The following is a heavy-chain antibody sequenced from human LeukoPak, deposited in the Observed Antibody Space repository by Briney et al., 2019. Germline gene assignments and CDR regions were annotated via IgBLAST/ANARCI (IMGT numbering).Heavy chain of an antibody. CDR1: GGSISSYY. D-gene: IGHD2-15*01. J-gene: IGHJ5*02. Sequence: SETLSLTCTVSGGSISSYYWSWIRQPPGKGLEWIGYIYYSGSTNYNPSLKSRVTISVDTSKNQFSLKLSSVTAADTAVYYCARDRRDCSGGSCYPKNRFDPWGQGTLVTVSS. CDR2: IYYSGST. CDR3: ARDRRDCSGGSCYPKNRFDP. V-gene: IGHV4-59*01.